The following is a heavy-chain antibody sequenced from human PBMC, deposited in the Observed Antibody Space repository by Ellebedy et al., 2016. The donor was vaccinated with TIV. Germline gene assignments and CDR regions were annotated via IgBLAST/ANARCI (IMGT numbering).Heavy chain of an antibody. D-gene: IGHD5-24*01. CDR1: GYTFSTYG. CDR3: ARDQRRWLQAPFDQ. V-gene: IGHV1-18*01. J-gene: IGHJ4*02. Sequence: ASVKVSCKASGYTFSTYGISWVRQAPGQGLEWMGWISAHKGNTNYAQKFRGRVTMTADTSTDTAYMELRSLRPDDTAVYYCARDQRRWLQAPFDQWGQGTLVTVSS. CDR2: ISAHKGNT.